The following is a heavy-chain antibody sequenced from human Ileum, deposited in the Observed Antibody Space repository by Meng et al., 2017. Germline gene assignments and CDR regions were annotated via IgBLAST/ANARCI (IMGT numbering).Heavy chain of an antibody. CDR1: GFTFTDYT. Sequence: SLKISCAASGFTFTDYTIHWVRQVPGKGLEWVAGINWNSVSIGYADSVKGRFTISRDNAKNSLYLQMNSLRAEDTALYYCARDDFWGQGTMVTVSS. D-gene: IGHD3-3*01. CDR2: INWNSVSI. V-gene: IGHV3-9*01. CDR3: ARDDF. J-gene: IGHJ4*02.